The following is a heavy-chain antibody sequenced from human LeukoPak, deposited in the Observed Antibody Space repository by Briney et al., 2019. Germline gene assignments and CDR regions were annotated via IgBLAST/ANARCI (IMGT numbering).Heavy chain of an antibody. V-gene: IGHV3-30-3*01. CDR1: GFTFRNYV. D-gene: IGHD3-10*01. J-gene: IGHJ4*02. CDR2: TSSDLNVR. Sequence: GGSLGLSCAASGFTFRNYVIHWVRQAPGKGLEWVAVTSSDLNVRLYADSVKGRFTISRDNSRSTLYLQMNSLRPEDTAIYYCAREGYYGSGSPPSLYFDYWGQGTLVTVSS. CDR3: AREGYYGSGSPPSLYFDY.